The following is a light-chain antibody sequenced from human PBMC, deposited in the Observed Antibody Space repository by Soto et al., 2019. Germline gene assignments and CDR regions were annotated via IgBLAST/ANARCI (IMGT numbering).Light chain of an antibody. CDR3: QQTYSTPWT. V-gene: IGKV1-39*01. J-gene: IGKJ1*01. Sequence: DIQMTQSPSSLSASVGGRVTSTSRASQSINTYLNWYQQKPGKAPKLLIYTAVTLQGWVPSRFSGSGSGSDFTLTISSLQPEDFGTYYCQQTYSTPWTFGQGTKVDIK. CDR2: TAV. CDR1: QSINTY.